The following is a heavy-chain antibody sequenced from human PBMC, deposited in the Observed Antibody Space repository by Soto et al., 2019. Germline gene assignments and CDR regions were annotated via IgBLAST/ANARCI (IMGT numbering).Heavy chain of an antibody. CDR3: ARGMGLYYFDY. J-gene: IGHJ4*02. CDR2: INAGNGNT. D-gene: IGHD3-16*01. Sequence: QVQLVQSGAEEKKPGASVKVSCKASGNTFTSYAMHWVRQAPGQRLEWMGWINAGNGNTKYSQKFQGRVTITRDTSASTAYMALSSLRPEDTALYYCARGMGLYYFDYWGQGTLVTVSS. CDR1: GNTFTSYA. V-gene: IGHV1-3*05.